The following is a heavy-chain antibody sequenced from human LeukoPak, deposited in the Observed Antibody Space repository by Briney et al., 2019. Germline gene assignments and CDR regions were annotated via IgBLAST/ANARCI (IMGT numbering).Heavy chain of an antibody. J-gene: IGHJ6*03. CDR3: ARARIAAAYYYYYYMDV. CDR2: INHSGST. V-gene: IGHV4-34*01. Sequence: SETLSLTCAAYGGSFSGYYWSWIRQPPGKGLEWIGEINHSGSTNYNPSLKSQVTISVDTSKNQFSLKLSSVTAADTAVYYCARARIAAAYYYYYYMDVWGKGTTVTVSS. D-gene: IGHD6-13*01. CDR1: GGSFSGYY.